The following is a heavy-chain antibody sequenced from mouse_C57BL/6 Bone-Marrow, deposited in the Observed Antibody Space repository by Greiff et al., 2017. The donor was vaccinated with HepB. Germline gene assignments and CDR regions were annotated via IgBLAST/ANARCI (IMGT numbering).Heavy chain of an antibody. CDR2: IRNKANNHAT. CDR3: TRSLHYYGSSGFLY. J-gene: IGHJ3*01. CDR1: GFTFSDAW. Sequence: EVQLVESGGGLVQPGGSMKLSCAASGFTFSDAWMDWVRQSPEKGLEWVAEIRNKANNHATYYAESVKGRFTISRDDSKSSVYLQMNSLRAEDTGIYYCTRSLHYYGSSGFLYWGQGTLVTVSA. V-gene: IGHV6-6*01. D-gene: IGHD1-1*01.